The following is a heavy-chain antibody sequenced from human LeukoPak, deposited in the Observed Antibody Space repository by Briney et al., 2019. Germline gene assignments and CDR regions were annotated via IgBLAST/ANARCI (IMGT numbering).Heavy chain of an antibody. J-gene: IGHJ6*02. D-gene: IGHD2-2*01. CDR3: ARGRTAAVMYYGMDV. Sequence: VKVSCKASGYTFRNFAISWVRQAPGQGLEWMGGIIPIFGTANYAQKFQGRVTITADGSTSTAYMELSSLRSEDTAVYYCARGRTAAVMYYGMDVWGQGTTVTVSS. CDR1: GYTFRNFA. CDR2: IIPIFGTA. V-gene: IGHV1-69*13.